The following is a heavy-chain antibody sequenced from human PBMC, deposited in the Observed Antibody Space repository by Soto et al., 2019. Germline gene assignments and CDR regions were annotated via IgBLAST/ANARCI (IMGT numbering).Heavy chain of an antibody. CDR2: ISTDASST. V-gene: IGHV3-74*01. J-gene: IGHJ1*01. CDR3: ARLPNKSPQN. CDR1: GFTFSSYW. Sequence: EVQLVESGGGLVQPGGSLRLSCAASGFTFSSYWMHWVRQAPGKGLVWDSSISTDASSTSYADPVKGRFTISRDNANNTLYLQMNSVRAEDTAVYYCARLPNKSPQNWGQGTLVIVSP.